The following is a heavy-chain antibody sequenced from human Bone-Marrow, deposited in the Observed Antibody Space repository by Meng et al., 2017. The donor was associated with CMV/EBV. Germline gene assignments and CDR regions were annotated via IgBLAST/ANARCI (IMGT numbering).Heavy chain of an antibody. CDR2: TYYRSKWYN. CDR1: GDSVSSNSAA. D-gene: IGHD1-26*01. Sequence: SETLSLTCAISGDSVSSNSAAWHWIRQSPSRGLEWLGRTYYRSKWYNDYAVSVKSRITINPDTSKNQFSLQLNSVTPEDTAVYYCARELPHPTYYYYGMNVWGQGTTVTVSS. CDR3: ARELPHPTYYYYGMNV. V-gene: IGHV6-1*01. J-gene: IGHJ6*02.